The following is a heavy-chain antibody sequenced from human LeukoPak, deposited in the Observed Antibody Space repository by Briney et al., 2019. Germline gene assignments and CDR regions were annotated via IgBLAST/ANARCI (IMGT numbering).Heavy chain of an antibody. J-gene: IGHJ4*02. CDR2: IWFDGTNK. CDR1: GFSFSRHG. CDR3: ARGHCGGDCFFPVDY. Sequence: PGGSLRLSCAASGFSFSRHGMYWVRQAPGKGLEWVAVIWFDGTNKYYADSVKGRFTVSRDNFKNTLNLQINSLRAEDTAVYYCARGHCGGDCFFPVDYWGQGTLVTVSS. D-gene: IGHD2-21*02. V-gene: IGHV3-33*07.